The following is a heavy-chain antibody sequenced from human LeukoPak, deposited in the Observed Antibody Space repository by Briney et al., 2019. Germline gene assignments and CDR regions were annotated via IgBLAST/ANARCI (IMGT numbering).Heavy chain of an antibody. CDR2: IYYSGST. CDR3: ARFMVRGLIVDY. Sequence: PSETLSLTCTVSGGSISSNDYYWGWIRQPPRRGLESIGNIYYSGSTFYNPSLKSRVTISVDTSKNQFSLKLSSVTAADTAVYYCARFMVRGLIVDYWGQGTLVTVSS. V-gene: IGHV4-39*01. CDR1: GGSISSNDYY. D-gene: IGHD3-10*01. J-gene: IGHJ4*02.